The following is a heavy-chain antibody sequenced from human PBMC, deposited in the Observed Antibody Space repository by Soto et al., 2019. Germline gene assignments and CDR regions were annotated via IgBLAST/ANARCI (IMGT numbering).Heavy chain of an antibody. CDR2: INGSNGNT. D-gene: IGHD1-26*01. V-gene: IGHV1-3*01. Sequence: QVQLVQSGAEVKKPGASVKVSCKASGYTFSTYVMHWLRQAPGQRLEWMGWINGSNGNTNYSDKFQDRVTMTKDSPASTAYMDLSTLRSEDTAVYYCAIGIVGATAYWGQGTLVTVSS. CDR1: GYTFSTYV. CDR3: AIGIVGATAY. J-gene: IGHJ4*02.